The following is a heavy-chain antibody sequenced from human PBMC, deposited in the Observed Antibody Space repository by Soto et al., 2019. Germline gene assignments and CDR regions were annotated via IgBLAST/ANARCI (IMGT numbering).Heavy chain of an antibody. Sequence: QVQLVQSGTEVKKPGASVKVSCKTSGYTFTTHYVLWVRQAPGQGLEWMGIINPSGGRTSYALKFQGRITMTSDTSTNTVYVELTSLRSEDTAIYFCARAGENYGSGTFSPPLRYYFNSWGQGTLVTVSS. CDR3: ARAGENYGSGTFSPPLRYYFNS. D-gene: IGHD3-10*01. CDR1: GYTFTTHY. J-gene: IGHJ4*02. CDR2: INPSGGRT. V-gene: IGHV1-46*01.